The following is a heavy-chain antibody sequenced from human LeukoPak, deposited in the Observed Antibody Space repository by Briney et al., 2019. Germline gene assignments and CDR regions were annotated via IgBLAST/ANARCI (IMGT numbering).Heavy chain of an antibody. D-gene: IGHD3-10*01. CDR3: ARSGQLLWVGDARRPYYYAIDV. J-gene: IGHJ6*02. CDR2: SYPGDSDT. Sequence: GESLQISCKGSGYTFTNYWIGWVRQKPAKGLEWMGISYPGDSDTRYGPSFQGQVTISADKSISTAYLQWSSLGASDTAIYYCARSGQLLWVGDARRPYYYAIDVWGQGTTVTVSS. V-gene: IGHV5-51*01. CDR1: GYTFTNYW.